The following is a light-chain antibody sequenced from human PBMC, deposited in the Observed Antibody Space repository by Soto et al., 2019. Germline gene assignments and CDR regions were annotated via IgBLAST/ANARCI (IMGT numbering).Light chain of an antibody. V-gene: IGLV2-11*01. J-gene: IGLJ1*01. CDR1: SSDVGVYNY. CDR2: DVS. Sequence: QSALTQPCSVSGSPGQSVTISCTGTSSDVGVYNYVSWYQQYPGKAPKIMIYDVSKRPSGVPDRFSGSKSDNTASLTISGLQAEDEADYYCCSYAGSYTFVFGIGTKLTVL. CDR3: CSYAGSYTFV.